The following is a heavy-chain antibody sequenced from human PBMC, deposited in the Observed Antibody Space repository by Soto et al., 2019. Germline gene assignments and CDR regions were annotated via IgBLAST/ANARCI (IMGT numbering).Heavy chain of an antibody. J-gene: IGHJ4*02. V-gene: IGHV3-43D*04. Sequence: GGSLRLSCAVSGFTFADYAVQWVRQSAGKGLEWVSFINADGSEKYYADSVRGRFTISRDNSKDSFYLQMNSLRLEDTAMYYCVKSKFYYDSSPYDSWGQGTLVTVSS. CDR1: GFTFADYA. CDR2: INADGSEK. D-gene: IGHD3-22*01. CDR3: VKSKFYYDSSPYDS.